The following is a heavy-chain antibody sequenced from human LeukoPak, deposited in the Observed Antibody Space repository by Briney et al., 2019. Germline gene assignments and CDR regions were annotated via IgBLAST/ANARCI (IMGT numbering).Heavy chain of an antibody. J-gene: IGHJ4*02. CDR3: ARDNYGRLDY. CDR1: GYSFTAYY. D-gene: IGHD4-17*01. Sequence: ASVKVSCKASGYSFTAYYMHWVRQAPGQGLEWMEWIDPNSGATISAHTFQGRLSMTKDTSFTTVYMELNTLKSDDTAVYYCARDNYGRLDYWGQGSLVTVSS. CDR2: IDPNSGAT. V-gene: IGHV1-2*02.